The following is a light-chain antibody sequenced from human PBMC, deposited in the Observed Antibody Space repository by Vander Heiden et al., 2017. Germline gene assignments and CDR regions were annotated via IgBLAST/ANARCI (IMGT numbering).Light chain of an antibody. CDR3: QSADSSGTYSVV. V-gene: IGLV3-25*03. CDR1: VLARQH. Sequence: SSDLTQPPSVSVSPGQTAKITCSGDVLARQHASLYQQKRGQSPLLVIYSDTKRPSGIPERFSGSISGTIVTFTISDVQAEDEADYYCQSADSSGTYSVVFGGGTQLTVL. CDR2: SDT. J-gene: IGLJ2*01.